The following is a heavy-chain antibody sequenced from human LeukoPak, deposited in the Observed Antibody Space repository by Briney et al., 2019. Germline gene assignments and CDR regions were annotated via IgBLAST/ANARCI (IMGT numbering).Heavy chain of an antibody. CDR2: INPSGGST. CDR1: GGTFSSYA. CDR3: ARDVTGDGYNRFDP. D-gene: IGHD5-24*01. V-gene: IGHV1-46*01. Sequence: GASVKVSCKASGGTFSSYAISWVRQAPGQGLEWMGIINPSGGSTSYAQKFQGRVTMTRDTSTSTVYMELSSLRSEDTAVYYCARDVTGDGYNRFDPWGQGTLVTVSS. J-gene: IGHJ5*02.